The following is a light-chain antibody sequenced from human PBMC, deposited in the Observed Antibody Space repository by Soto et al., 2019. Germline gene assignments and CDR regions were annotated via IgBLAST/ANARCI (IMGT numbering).Light chain of an antibody. CDR1: QTIGSN. V-gene: IGKV3-15*01. CDR2: DAY. CDR3: QQRTDRPPWT. Sequence: EIVMTQSPATLSVSPGESATLSCRASQTIGSNLAWYQQKPGQPPRLLIYDAYTRATDIPARFTGSGSGTEFTLTISSLQSEDFAVYYCQQRTDRPPWTFGQGTKVDIK. J-gene: IGKJ1*01.